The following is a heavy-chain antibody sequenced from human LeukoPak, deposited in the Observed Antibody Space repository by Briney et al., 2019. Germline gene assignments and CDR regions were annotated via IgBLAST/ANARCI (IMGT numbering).Heavy chain of an antibody. CDR2: IYYSGST. Sequence: PSETLSLTCTVSGGSISSYYWSWIPQPPGKGLEWIGYIYYSGSTNYNPSLKSRVTISVDTSKNQFSLKLSSVTAADTAVYYCAGSGRWGPADYWGQGTLVTVSS. D-gene: IGHD1-26*01. CDR1: GGSISSYY. V-gene: IGHV4-59*01. J-gene: IGHJ4*02. CDR3: AGSGRWGPADY.